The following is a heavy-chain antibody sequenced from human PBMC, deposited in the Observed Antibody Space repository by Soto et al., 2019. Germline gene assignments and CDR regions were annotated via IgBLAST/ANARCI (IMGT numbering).Heavy chain of an antibody. J-gene: IGHJ4*02. CDR1: GFTFSNYW. CDR3: TRDLYNFDC. CDR2: IRQDGSDK. D-gene: IGHD2-2*02. Sequence: PGGSLRLSCAASGFTFSNYWMNWVRQAPGKGLEWVANIRQDGSDKYYVDSVKGRFTISRDNAKNSLYLQMNSLRAEDTAVYYCTRDLYNFDCWGQGTLVTVSS. V-gene: IGHV3-7*04.